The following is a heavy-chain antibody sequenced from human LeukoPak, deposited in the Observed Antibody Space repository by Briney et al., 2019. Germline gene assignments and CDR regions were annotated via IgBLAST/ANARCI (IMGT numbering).Heavy chain of an antibody. CDR2: IYYSGST. Sequence: PSETLSLTCTVSGGSISSYYWSWIRQPPGKGPEWIGYIYYSGSTNYNPSLKSRVTISVDTSKNQFSLKLSSVTAADTAVYYCARGAGYCSGGSCYSDWYFDLWGRGTLVTVSS. D-gene: IGHD2-15*01. J-gene: IGHJ2*01. CDR1: GGSISSYY. CDR3: ARGAGYCSGGSCYSDWYFDL. V-gene: IGHV4-59*01.